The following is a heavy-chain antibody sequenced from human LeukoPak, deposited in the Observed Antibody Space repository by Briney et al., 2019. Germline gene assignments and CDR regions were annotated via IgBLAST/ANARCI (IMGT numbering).Heavy chain of an antibody. D-gene: IGHD6-19*01. CDR1: GFVFSDYY. CDR2: ISSSGSPI. J-gene: IGHJ4*02. CDR3: ARGISNVAGRENFDN. Sequence: GGSLRLSCAASGFVFSDYYMSWIRQAPGKGLEWVSYISSSGSPIYYADSVKGRFTISRDNAKNSLYLQVNSLRAEDTAVYFCARGISNVAGRENFDNWGQGTLVTVSS. V-gene: IGHV3-11*04.